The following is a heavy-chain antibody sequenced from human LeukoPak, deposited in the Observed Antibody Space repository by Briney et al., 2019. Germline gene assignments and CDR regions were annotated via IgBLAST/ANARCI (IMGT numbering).Heavy chain of an antibody. Sequence: GAPVNVSGKESGHTFTGYYIHWLRQAPGEGLEWMGWINPNNGGTNYAQRFQGRVTMTRDTSISTAYMEMSRLSFDDTAVYYCASGPSLGTTHPYFDYWGQGTLVTVSS. CDR1: GHTFTGYY. CDR2: INPNNGGT. D-gene: IGHD2-15*01. V-gene: IGHV1-2*02. J-gene: IGHJ4*02. CDR3: ASGPSLGTTHPYFDY.